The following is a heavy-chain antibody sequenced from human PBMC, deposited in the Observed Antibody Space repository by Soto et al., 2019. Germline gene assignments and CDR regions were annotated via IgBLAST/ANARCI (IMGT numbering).Heavy chain of an antibody. Sequence: PGGSLRLSCSASGFTFSSYAMHWVRQAPGKGLEYVSAISSNGGSTYYADSVKGRFTISRDNSKNTLYLQMSSLRAEDTAVYYCVKDGDIVVVPAATAGLYFDYWGQGTLVTVS. CDR2: ISSNGGST. V-gene: IGHV3-64D*08. CDR1: GFTFSSYA. J-gene: IGHJ4*02. D-gene: IGHD2-2*01. CDR3: VKDGDIVVVPAATAGLYFDY.